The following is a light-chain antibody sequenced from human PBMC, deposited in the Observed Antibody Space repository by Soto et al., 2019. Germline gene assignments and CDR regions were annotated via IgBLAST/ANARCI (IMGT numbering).Light chain of an antibody. V-gene: IGKV3-20*01. CDR1: QSVSSSY. CDR2: DAS. CDR3: QQYSGPAMYT. J-gene: IGKJ2*01. Sequence: EIVLTQSPGTLSLSPGERATLSCRASQSVSSSYLAWYQQKPGQAPRLLIYDASSRATGIPDRFSGSGSGTDFTLIISRLEPEDFAVYYCQQYSGPAMYTFGQGTKLEIK.